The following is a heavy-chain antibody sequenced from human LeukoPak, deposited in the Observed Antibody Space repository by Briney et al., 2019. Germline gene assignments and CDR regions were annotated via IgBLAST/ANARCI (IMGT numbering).Heavy chain of an antibody. D-gene: IGHD2-15*01. Sequence: SETLSLTCTVSGGSICSSSYYWAWIRQPPGKGLEWIGEINHSGSTNYNPSLKSRVTISVDTSKNQFSLKLSSVTAADTAVYYCARVAYVVRRVDYWGQGTLVTVSS. V-gene: IGHV4-39*07. CDR2: INHSGST. CDR1: GGSICSSSYY. J-gene: IGHJ4*02. CDR3: ARVAYVVRRVDY.